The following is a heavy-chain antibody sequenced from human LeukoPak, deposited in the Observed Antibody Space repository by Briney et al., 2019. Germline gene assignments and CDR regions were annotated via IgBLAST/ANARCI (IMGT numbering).Heavy chain of an antibody. D-gene: IGHD4-17*01. J-gene: IGHJ1*01. CDR2: LFSDRRT. Sequence: GGSLRLSCAASGFIVSTNYMTWVRQAPGKGLQWVAILFSDRRTFYADTVKGRFTVSRDNSKNTLYLQMNSLRPEDTAVYYCAKDVVIGAPYDYGDYIPLLHWGQGTLVTVSS. V-gene: IGHV3-66*02. CDR1: GFIVSTNY. CDR3: AKDVVIGAPYDYGDYIPLLH.